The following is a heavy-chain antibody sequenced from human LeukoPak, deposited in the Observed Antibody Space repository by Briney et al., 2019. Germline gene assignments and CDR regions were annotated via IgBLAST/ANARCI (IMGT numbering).Heavy chain of an antibody. V-gene: IGHV3-53*01. CDR1: GFTFSSNY. Sequence: PGRSLRLSCAASGFTFSSNYMSWVRQAPGKGLEWVSVIYSGGSTYYADSVKGRFTISRDNSKNTLYLQMNSLRAEDAAVYYCARIAQQHFDYWGQGTLVTVSS. CDR2: IYSGGST. D-gene: IGHD2-21*01. CDR3: ARIAQQHFDY. J-gene: IGHJ4*02.